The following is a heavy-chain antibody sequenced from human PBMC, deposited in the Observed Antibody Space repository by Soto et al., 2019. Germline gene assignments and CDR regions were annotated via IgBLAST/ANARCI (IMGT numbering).Heavy chain of an antibody. V-gene: IGHV4-4*02. CDR1: GGSISSSNW. CDR2: IYHSGST. CDR3: ARDRTGTTGYYYGMDV. Sequence: SSETLSLTCAVSGGSISSSNWWSWVRQPPGKGLEWIGEIYHSGSTNYNPSLKSRVTISVDKSKNQFSLKLSSVTAADTAVYYCARDRTGTTGYYYGMDVWGQGTTVTVSS. D-gene: IGHD1-7*01. J-gene: IGHJ6*02.